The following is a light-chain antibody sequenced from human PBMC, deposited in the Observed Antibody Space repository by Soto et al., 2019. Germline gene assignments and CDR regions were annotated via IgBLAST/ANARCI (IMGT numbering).Light chain of an antibody. V-gene: IGLV1-51*01. J-gene: IGLJ1*01. CDR1: NSSIGNNC. CDR2: DNN. Sequence: QSVLTQPPSVSATPGQTVTISCSGSNSSIGNNCVSWYQQLPGTAPKLLIYDNNKRPSEIPDRFSGSKSGTSATLGITGLQTGDEAEYYCGTWDSSLSAGVFGTGTKVTVL. CDR3: GTWDSSLSAGV.